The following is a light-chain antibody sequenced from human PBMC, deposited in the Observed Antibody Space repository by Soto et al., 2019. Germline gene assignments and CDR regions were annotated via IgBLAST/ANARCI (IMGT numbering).Light chain of an antibody. CDR3: LQHKNYPFT. CDR1: QEIDNS. V-gene: IGKV1-17*03. J-gene: IGKJ3*01. Sequence: DIQMTQSPSAMSASVGDRVTITCRASQEIDNSLAWFQQKPGQVPKRLIYSASTLLSGVPSRFSGSRSGTEFTLTISSLHPEDFATYYCLQHKNYPFTFGPGTKVDIK. CDR2: SAS.